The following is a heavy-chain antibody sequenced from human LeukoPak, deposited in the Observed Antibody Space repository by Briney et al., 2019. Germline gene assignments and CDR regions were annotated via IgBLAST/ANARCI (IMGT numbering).Heavy chain of an antibody. Sequence: PGGSLRLSCAASGFTFSSYSMNWVRQAPGKGLEWVSSISSSSSYIYYADSVKGRFTISRDNAKNSLYLQMNSLRAEDTAVYYCARVAFSSWSFDYWGQGTLVTVSS. V-gene: IGHV3-21*01. CDR2: ISSSSSYI. D-gene: IGHD6-13*01. CDR1: GFTFSSYS. CDR3: ARVAFSSWSFDY. J-gene: IGHJ4*02.